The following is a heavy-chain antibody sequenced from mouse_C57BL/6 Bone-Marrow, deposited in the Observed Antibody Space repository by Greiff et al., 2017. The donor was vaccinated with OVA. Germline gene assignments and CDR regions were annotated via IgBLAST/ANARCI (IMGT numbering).Heavy chain of an antibody. D-gene: IGHD1-1*01. CDR1: GYTFTSYW. Sequence: QVQLQQPGAELVKPGASVKLSCKASGYTFTSYWMHWVKQRPGQGLEWIGMIHPNSGSTNYNEKFKSKATLTVDKSSSTAYMQLSSLTSEDSAVYYCARDRTTVVARGDYWGQGTTLTVSS. CDR2: IHPNSGST. J-gene: IGHJ2*01. V-gene: IGHV1-64*01. CDR3: ARDRTTVVARGDY.